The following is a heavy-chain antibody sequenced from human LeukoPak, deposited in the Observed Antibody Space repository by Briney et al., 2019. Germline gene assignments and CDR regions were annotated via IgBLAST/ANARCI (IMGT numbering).Heavy chain of an antibody. CDR1: GGSISSSSYY. CDR2: TYYSGST. Sequence: SETLSLTCTVSGGSISSSSYYWGWIRQPPGKGLEWIGSTYYSGSTYYNPSLKSRVNISVDTSKNQFSLKLSSVTAADTAVYYCARGPGNYYDSSGYYYFDYWGQGTLVTVSS. J-gene: IGHJ4*02. CDR3: ARGPGNYYDSSGYYYFDY. D-gene: IGHD3-22*01. V-gene: IGHV4-39*07.